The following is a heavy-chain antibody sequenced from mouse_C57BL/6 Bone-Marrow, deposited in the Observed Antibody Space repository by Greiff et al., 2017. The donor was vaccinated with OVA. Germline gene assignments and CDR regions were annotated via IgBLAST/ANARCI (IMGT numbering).Heavy chain of an antibody. Sequence: EVHLVESGGALVKPGGSLKLSCAASGFTFSDYGMHWVRQAPEKGLEWVAYISSGSSTIYYADTVKGRFTISRDNAKNTLFLQMTSLRSEDTAMYYCARRDGYDETWFAYWGQGTLVTVSA. D-gene: IGHD2-2*01. CDR3: ARRDGYDETWFAY. CDR2: ISSGSSTI. CDR1: GFTFSDYG. V-gene: IGHV5-17*01. J-gene: IGHJ3*01.